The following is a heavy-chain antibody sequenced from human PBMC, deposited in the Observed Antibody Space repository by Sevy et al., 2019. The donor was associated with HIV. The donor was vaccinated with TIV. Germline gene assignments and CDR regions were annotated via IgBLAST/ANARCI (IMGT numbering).Heavy chain of an antibody. J-gene: IGHJ6*02. V-gene: IGHV4-59*01. CDR2: FFYSGST. CDR1: GDSISGYY. D-gene: IGHD6-13*01. CDR3: ARGIAAPRGMDV. Sequence: SQILSLTCTVSGDSISGYYWSWIRQPPGKGLEWIGYFFYSGSTNYNPSLKSRVTISVDTTRNQVSLKVRSVTAADTAVYYCARGIAAPRGMDVWGQGTTVTVSS.